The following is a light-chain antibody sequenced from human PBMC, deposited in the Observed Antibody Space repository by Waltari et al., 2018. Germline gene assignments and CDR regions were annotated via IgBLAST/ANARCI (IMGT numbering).Light chain of an antibody. J-gene: IGKJ1*01. Sequence: DIQMTQSPSTLSASVVDRVTITCRASQRISPWLAWFQQKPGKAPKLLIYKESILQSGVPSRFSGSGAGTEYTLTISSLQPDDLATYYCQDYNTYTFGQGTKVEIK. CDR1: QRISPW. CDR2: KES. V-gene: IGKV1-5*03. CDR3: QDYNTYT.